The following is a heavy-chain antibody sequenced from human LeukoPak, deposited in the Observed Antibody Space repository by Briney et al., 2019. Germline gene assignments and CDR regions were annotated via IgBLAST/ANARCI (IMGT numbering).Heavy chain of an antibody. Sequence: PGRSLRLSCAASGFTFDDYAMHWVRQAPGKGLEWVSGISWNSGSIGYADSVKGRFTISRDNAKNSLYLQMNSLRAEDTAVYYCAKYLVVTLYYWGQGTLVTVSS. J-gene: IGHJ4*02. CDR2: ISWNSGSI. CDR3: AKYLVVTLYY. CDR1: GFTFDDYA. D-gene: IGHD4-23*01. V-gene: IGHV3-9*01.